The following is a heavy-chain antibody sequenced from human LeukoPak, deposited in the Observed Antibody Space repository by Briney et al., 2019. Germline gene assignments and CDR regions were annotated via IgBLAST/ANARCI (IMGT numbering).Heavy chain of an antibody. Sequence: PGRSLRLSCAASGFTFSSSAMHWVRQAPDKGLEWVAVISYDGSNKNYADSVKGRFTISRDNSKNTLYLQMNSLRADDTAVYYCARDRDRSAWYEGFDPWGQGTLVTVSS. CDR3: ARDRDRSAWYEGFDP. CDR1: GFTFSSSA. CDR2: ISYDGSNK. V-gene: IGHV3-30-3*01. D-gene: IGHD6-19*01. J-gene: IGHJ5*02.